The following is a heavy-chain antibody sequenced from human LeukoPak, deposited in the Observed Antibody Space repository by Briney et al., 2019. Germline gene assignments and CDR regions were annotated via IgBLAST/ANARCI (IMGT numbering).Heavy chain of an antibody. Sequence: SETLSLTCAVYGGSFSGYYWSWIRQPPGKGLEWIGEINHSGNTNYNPSLKSRVIISVDTSKKQFSLKLSSVTAADTAVYYCARAPDYYDSSGYGGPFDYWGQGSLVTVSS. J-gene: IGHJ4*02. D-gene: IGHD3-22*01. CDR3: ARAPDYYDSSGYGGPFDY. CDR2: INHSGNT. V-gene: IGHV4-34*01. CDR1: GGSFSGYY.